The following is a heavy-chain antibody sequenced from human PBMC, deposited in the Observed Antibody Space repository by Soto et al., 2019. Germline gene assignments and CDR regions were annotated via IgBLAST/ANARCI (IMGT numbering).Heavy chain of an antibody. CDR1: GYTFTTCS. CDR3: ARGRYLDY. V-gene: IGHV1-18*01. CDR2: ISAYNANT. J-gene: IGHJ4*02. Sequence: QVHLVQSGAEVKKPGASVKVSCKASGYTFTTCSIAWVRQAPGQGLEWMGWISAYNANTDYAQRLQGRVTITTDTSTSTAHMELRSLRSDDTAVYYCARGRYLDYWGQGTLVTVSS. D-gene: IGHD1-26*01.